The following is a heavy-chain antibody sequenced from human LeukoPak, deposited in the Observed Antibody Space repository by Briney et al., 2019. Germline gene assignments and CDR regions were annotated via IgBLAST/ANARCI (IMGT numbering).Heavy chain of an antibody. CDR3: ARDHYGSGSYYGDAFDI. D-gene: IGHD3-10*01. V-gene: IGHV1-3*01. J-gene: IGHJ3*02. CDR1: GYTFTSYA. CDR2: INAGNGNT. Sequence: ASVKVSCKASGYTFTSYAMHWVRQAPGQRLEGMGWINAGNGNTKYSQKFQGRVTITRDTSASTAYMELSSLRSEDTAVYYCARDHYGSGSYYGDAFDIWGQGTMVTVSS.